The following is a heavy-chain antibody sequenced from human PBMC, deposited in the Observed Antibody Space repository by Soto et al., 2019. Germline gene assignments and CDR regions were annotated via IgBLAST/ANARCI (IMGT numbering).Heavy chain of an antibody. Sequence: SETLSLTCNVSCDSLHSGAYYWTWIRQSPGRGLEWIGHIYHTGSTNYNPSLRSRLTISLDTSKNHFSLTLRSVNAVDTGVYYCSKSWGGDCQSHWGQGNLDTVSS. CDR2: IYHTGST. CDR3: SKSWGGDCQSH. J-gene: IGHJ4*02. CDR1: CDSLHSGAYY. V-gene: IGHV4-61*03. D-gene: IGHD2-21*01.